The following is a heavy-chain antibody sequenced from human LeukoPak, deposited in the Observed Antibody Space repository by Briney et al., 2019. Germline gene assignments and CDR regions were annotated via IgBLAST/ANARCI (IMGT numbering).Heavy chain of an antibody. J-gene: IGHJ6*02. CDR1: GFTFSNAW. CDR2: IKSKTDGGTT. CDR3: TTDPITGTTSLHYYYGMDV. Sequence: GRSLRLSCAASGFTFSNAWMSWVRQAPGKGLGWVGRIKSKTDGGTTDYAAPVKGRFTISRDDSKNTLYLQMNSLKTEDTAVYYCTTDPITGTTSLHYYYGMDVWGQGTTVTVSS. D-gene: IGHD1-20*01. V-gene: IGHV3-15*01.